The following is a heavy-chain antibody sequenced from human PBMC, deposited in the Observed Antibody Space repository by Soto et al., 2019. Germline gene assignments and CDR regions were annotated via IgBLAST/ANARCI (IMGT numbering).Heavy chain of an antibody. Sequence: QGQLVQSGGEVKKSGASVKVSCKASGYTFSRYGISWVRQDPGQGLEWMGWISGYNGDTNYAQKFQGRVTMTIDTSTTTAYMELRSLTSDETAVYYCAKNGQPPYYYYGLDVWGQGTTVTVSS. D-gene: IGHD2-8*01. CDR2: ISGYNGDT. V-gene: IGHV1-18*01. CDR1: GYTFSRYG. CDR3: AKNGQPPYYYYGLDV. J-gene: IGHJ6*02.